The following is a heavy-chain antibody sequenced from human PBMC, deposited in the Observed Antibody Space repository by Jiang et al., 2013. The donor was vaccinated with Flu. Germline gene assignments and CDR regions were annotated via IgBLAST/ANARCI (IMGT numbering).Heavy chain of an antibody. J-gene: IGHJ2*01. CDR3: ARGTGTYWYFDL. V-gene: IGHV5-51*01. CDR2: IYPGDSDT. Sequence: SLRISCKGSGDNFTTYWIGWVRQMPGKGLEWMGIIYPGDSDTRYSPSFQGQVTISADKSISTAYLQWSSLKASDTAMYYCARGTGTYWYFDLWGRGTLVTVSS. D-gene: IGHD1-1*01. CDR1: GDNFTTYW.